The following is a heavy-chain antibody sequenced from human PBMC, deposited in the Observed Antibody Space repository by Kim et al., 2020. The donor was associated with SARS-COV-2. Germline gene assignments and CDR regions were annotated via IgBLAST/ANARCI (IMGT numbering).Heavy chain of an antibody. J-gene: IGHJ6*02. D-gene: IGHD3-10*01. CDR1: GGSISISTYY. CDR2: IYYNGNT. CDR3: ARHPGSYHYGMDV. V-gene: IGHV4-61*05. Sequence: SETLSLTCSVSGGSISISTYYWSWIRQPPGKGLEWIGHIYYNGNTNYNPPLKSRVTMSVDTSQDQFSLTLNSVTAADTAVYYCARHPGSYHYGMDVWGQGTTVTVSS.